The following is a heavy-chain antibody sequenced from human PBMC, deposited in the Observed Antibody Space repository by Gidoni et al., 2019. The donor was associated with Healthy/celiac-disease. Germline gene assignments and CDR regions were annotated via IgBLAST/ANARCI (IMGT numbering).Heavy chain of an antibody. CDR2: IIPTFGTA. V-gene: IGHV1-69*01. J-gene: IGHJ6*03. CDR1: GGTFSSYA. D-gene: IGHD1-1*01. Sequence: QVQLVQSGAEVKKPGSSVKVSCKASGGTFSSYAISWVRQAPGQGLAWMGGIIPTFGTANYAQKVQGRVTITADESTSTAYMELSSLRSEDTAVYYCARAGTTGTTIDYYYYYMDVWGKGTTVTVSS. CDR3: ARAGTTGTTIDYYYYYMDV.